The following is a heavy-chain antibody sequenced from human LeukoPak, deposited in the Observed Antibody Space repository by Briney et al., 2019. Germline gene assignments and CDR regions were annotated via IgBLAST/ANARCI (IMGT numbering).Heavy chain of an antibody. J-gene: IGHJ4*02. CDR2: ISWNSGSI. CDR1: GFTFDDYA. D-gene: IGHD4-23*01. Sequence: PGGSLRLSCAASGFTFDDYAMHWVRQAPGKGLEWVSGISWNSGSIMYADSAKGRFTISRDNAKNSLYLQMNSLRAEDMALYYCAKDIYGGNSFAWNFDYWGQGTLVTVSS. CDR3: AKDIYGGNSFAWNFDY. V-gene: IGHV3-9*03.